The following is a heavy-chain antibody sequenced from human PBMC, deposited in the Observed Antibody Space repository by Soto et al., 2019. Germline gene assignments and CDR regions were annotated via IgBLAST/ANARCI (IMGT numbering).Heavy chain of an antibody. CDR2: IYPGDSDT. J-gene: IGHJ6*02. CDR1: GYSFTNYW. V-gene: IGHV5-51*01. Sequence: GESLKISCKGSGYSFTNYWIGWVRQMPGKGLEWMGIIYPGDSDTRYSPSFQGQVTISADKSIGTAYLQWSSLMASDTAMYFCARLSDFWSGYPPYYGMDVWGQGTTVTVSS. CDR3: ARLSDFWSGYPPYYGMDV. D-gene: IGHD3-3*01.